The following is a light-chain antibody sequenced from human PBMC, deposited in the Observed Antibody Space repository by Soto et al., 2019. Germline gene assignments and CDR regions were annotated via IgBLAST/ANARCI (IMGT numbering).Light chain of an antibody. CDR3: QQGFSAPPWT. CDR1: QSINNY. J-gene: IGKJ1*01. Sequence: DIQMTQSPSSLSASVGDRVTITCRSSQSINNYLNWYQQRPGKAPKLLIYDASSLQSGVPSRFSGSGSGTDFTLTISSPQPEDLATYYCQQGFSAPPWTFGQGTKVELK. V-gene: IGKV1-39*01. CDR2: DAS.